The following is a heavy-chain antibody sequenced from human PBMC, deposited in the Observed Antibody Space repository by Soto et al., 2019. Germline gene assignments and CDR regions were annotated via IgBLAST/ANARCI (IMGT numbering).Heavy chain of an antibody. CDR3: ARDKYCSGGSCRKNWFDP. D-gene: IGHD2-15*01. V-gene: IGHV4-59*01. Sequence: PLETLSLTCTVSGGSTSSSYWSWIRQPPGKGLEWLAYIYDDGSANYNPSLKSRATISLDMSKNQFSLKLTSVTAADTAVYYCARDKYCSGGSCRKNWFDPWGQGTLVTVSS. CDR2: IYDDGSA. CDR1: GGSTSSSY. J-gene: IGHJ5*02.